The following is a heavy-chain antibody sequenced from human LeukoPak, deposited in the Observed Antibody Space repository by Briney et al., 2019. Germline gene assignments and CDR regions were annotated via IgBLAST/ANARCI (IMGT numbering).Heavy chain of an antibody. V-gene: IGHV4-39*01. J-gene: IGHJ5*02. CDR1: GGSISSISSNN. D-gene: IGHD5-18*01. CDR3: ARLPTGYPNWFDT. CDR2: IHYTGST. Sequence: PSETLSLTCAVSGGSISSISSNNWAWIRQPPGKGLELIAAIHYTGSTYYNPSFMSRVTISVDTSKNQFSLKLNSLTATDTAVYYCARLPTGYPNWFDTWGQGILVAVSS.